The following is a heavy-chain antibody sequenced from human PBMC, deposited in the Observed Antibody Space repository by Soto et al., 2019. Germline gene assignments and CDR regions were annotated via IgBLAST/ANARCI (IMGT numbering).Heavy chain of an antibody. V-gene: IGHV4-59*08. D-gene: IGHD3-9*01. CDR2: IYYSGST. J-gene: IGHJ3*02. Sequence: PSETLSLTCTVSGGSISSYYWSWIRQPPGKGLEWIGYIYYSGSTNYNPSLKSRVTISVDTSKNQFSLKLSSVTAADTAVYYCARLDEKDRAFDIWGQGTMVTVSS. CDR3: ARLDEKDRAFDI. CDR1: GGSISSYY.